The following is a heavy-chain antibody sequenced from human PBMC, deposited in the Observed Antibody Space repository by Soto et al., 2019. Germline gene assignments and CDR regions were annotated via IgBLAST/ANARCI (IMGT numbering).Heavy chain of an antibody. CDR1: GGSITSDNW. V-gene: IGHV4-4*02. D-gene: IGHD6-13*01. J-gene: IGHJ4*02. CDR3: ARDQGSHPGD. CDR2: IHHSGST. Sequence: QVQLQESGPGVVRPSGTLSLTCAVSGGSITSDNWWSWVRQPPGKGLEWIGEIHHSGSTNYNQSLKSRVAMSIVPSKNLFSLTLTSVAAADTAFYHCARDQGSHPGDWGQGTLVSVSS.